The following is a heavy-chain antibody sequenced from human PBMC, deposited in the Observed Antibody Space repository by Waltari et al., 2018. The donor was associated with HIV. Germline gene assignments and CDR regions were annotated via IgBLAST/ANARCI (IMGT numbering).Heavy chain of an antibody. CDR2: ISWNSGDI. V-gene: IGHV3-9*01. J-gene: IGHJ6*02. Sequence: EVQLVESGGGSVQPGRSLRLSCTASGITFDDYAMHWVREPPGKGLEVVSGISWNSGDIAYADSVKGRFTISRDNTKNSLFLQMNSVRVEDTALYYCVKDGASTIFGVLNGMDVWGQGTTVTVSS. D-gene: IGHD3-3*01. CDR3: VKDGASTIFGVLNGMDV. CDR1: GITFDDYA.